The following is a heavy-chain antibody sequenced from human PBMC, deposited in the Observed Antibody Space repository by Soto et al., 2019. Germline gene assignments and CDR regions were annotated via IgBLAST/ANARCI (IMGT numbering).Heavy chain of an antibody. J-gene: IGHJ4*02. V-gene: IGHV2-5*02. D-gene: IGHD2-2*01. CDR3: ATSKYTRSSFDY. Sequence: SGPTLVNPTQTLTLTCTFSGFSLSTSDVGVGWIRQPPGKALEWLAIIYWDDDKRYSPSLKSRLTITKDTSKNQVVLTVTNMDPVDTATYYCATSKYTRSSFDYWGQGTLGTVS. CDR1: GFSLSTSDVG. CDR2: IYWDDDK.